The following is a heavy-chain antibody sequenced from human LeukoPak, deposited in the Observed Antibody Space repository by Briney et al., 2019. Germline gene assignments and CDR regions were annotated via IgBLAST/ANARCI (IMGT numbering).Heavy chain of an antibody. V-gene: IGHV3-74*03. Sequence: PGGSLRLSCAASGFTFSSYAMHWVRQAPGKGLVWVSRISPDGSTTKNADSVKGRFTISRDNARSTLFLQLNSLRAEDTAVYYCAREINKWFDPWGQGTLVTVSS. CDR1: GFTFSSYA. CDR2: ISPDGSTT. CDR3: AREINKWFDP. J-gene: IGHJ5*02.